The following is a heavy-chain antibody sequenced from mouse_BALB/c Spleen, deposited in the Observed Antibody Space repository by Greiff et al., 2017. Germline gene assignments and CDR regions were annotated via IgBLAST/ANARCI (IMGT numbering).Heavy chain of an antibody. J-gene: IGHJ4*01. Sequence: LQQPGSELVRPGASVKLSCKASGYTFTSYWMHWVKQRPGQGLEWIGNIYPGSGSTNYDEKFKSKATLTVDTSSSTAYMQLSSLTSEDSAVYYCTRSNYGYLYYAMDYWGQGTSVTVSS. CDR1: GYTFTSYW. D-gene: IGHD1-2*01. V-gene: IGHV1S22*01. CDR2: IYPGSGST. CDR3: TRSNYGYLYYAMDY.